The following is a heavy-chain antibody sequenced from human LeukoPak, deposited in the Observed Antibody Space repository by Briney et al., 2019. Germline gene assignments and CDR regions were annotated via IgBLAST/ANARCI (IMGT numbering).Heavy chain of an antibody. Sequence: GGSLRLSCAASGFTFSSYEMNWVRQAPGKGLEWVSYISSSGSTIYYAASVKGRFTNSRDNAKNSLYLQMNSLRAEDTAVYYCAELGITMIGGVWGKGTTVTISS. CDR1: GFTFSSYE. CDR2: ISSSGSTI. V-gene: IGHV3-48*03. CDR3: AELGITMIGGV. J-gene: IGHJ6*04. D-gene: IGHD3-10*02.